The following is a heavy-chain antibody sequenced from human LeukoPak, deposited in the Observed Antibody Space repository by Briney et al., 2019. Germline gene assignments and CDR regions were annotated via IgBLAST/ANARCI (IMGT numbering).Heavy chain of an antibody. Sequence: ASVKVSCKASGYTLIGYYMHWVRQAPGQGLEWMGRINPNSGGTNYAQKFQGRVTMTRDTSISTAYMELSRLRSDDTAVYYCARVLSYYDSSGYSSDYYYYGMDVWGQGTTVTVSS. J-gene: IGHJ6*02. CDR3: ARVLSYYDSSGYSSDYYYYGMDV. CDR2: INPNSGGT. D-gene: IGHD3-22*01. CDR1: GYTLIGYY. V-gene: IGHV1-2*06.